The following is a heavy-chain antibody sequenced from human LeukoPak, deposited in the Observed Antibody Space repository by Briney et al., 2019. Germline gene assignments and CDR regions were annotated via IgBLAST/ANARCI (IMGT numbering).Heavy chain of an antibody. CDR2: IAQDGGEK. Sequence: GGSLRLSCAASGFTFSDYWMAWVRQAPGKGLEWVANIAQDGGEKNSVESVKGRFTISRDNAKNSLYLQMNSLRVEDTAMYFCARALGRVSDSPSNWFDPWGQGTLVAVSS. CDR3: ARALGRVSDSPSNWFDP. CDR1: GFTFSDYW. J-gene: IGHJ5*02. V-gene: IGHV3-7*01. D-gene: IGHD7-27*01.